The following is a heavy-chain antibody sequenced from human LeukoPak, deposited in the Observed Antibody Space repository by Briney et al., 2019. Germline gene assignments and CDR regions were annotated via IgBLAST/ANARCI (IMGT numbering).Heavy chain of an antibody. J-gene: IGHJ5*02. Sequence: GGSLRLSCAASGFTFDDYAMHWVRHAPGKGLEWVSGISWNSGSIAYADSVKGRVTISRDNTNNSLYLQMNSLGGEDTALYYIAKGGGWLVRNWFDPWGQGTLVTVSS. D-gene: IGHD6-19*01. V-gene: IGHV3-9*01. CDR3: AKGGGWLVRNWFDP. CDR2: ISWNSGSI. CDR1: GFTFDDYA.